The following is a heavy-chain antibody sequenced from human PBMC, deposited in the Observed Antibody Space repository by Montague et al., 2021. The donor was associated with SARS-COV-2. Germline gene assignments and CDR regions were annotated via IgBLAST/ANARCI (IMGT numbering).Heavy chain of an antibody. CDR2: VDGGGGSA. V-gene: IGHV3-23*01. CDR1: GFTFGSSA. D-gene: IGHD2-15*01. Sequence: SLRLSCAASGFTFGSSAMSWVRQAPGKGLEWVSAVDGGGGSAHFADSVRGRFTISRDNSKNTLYLQMNSLRAEDTAVYYCANPCAGCVGGGVGCYSPFDYWGQGALVTVSS. J-gene: IGHJ4*02. CDR3: ANPCAGCVGGGVGCYSPFDY.